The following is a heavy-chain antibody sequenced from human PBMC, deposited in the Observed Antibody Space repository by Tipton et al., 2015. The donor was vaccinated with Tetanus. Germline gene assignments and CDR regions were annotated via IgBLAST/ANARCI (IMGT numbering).Heavy chain of an antibody. CDR1: GGSMRGDH. J-gene: IGHJ4*02. D-gene: IGHD5-24*01. Sequence: TLSLTCTVSGGSMRGDHWSWIRQPPGEGLEWLGHTYDSGRINYNPSLKSRVTISVNASRNQFSLTLNSVTAADTAVYFCAGYRVGWGGRGYWGQGTLVTVSS. CDR3: AGYRVGWGGRGY. CDR2: TYDSGRI. V-gene: IGHV4-59*07.